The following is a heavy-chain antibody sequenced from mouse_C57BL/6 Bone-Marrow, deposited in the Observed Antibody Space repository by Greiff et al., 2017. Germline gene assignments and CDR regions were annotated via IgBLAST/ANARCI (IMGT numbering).Heavy chain of an antibody. CDR1: GFSLSTFGMG. D-gene: IGHD1-1*02. J-gene: IGHJ3*01. V-gene: IGHV8-8*01. CDR2: IWWDDDK. Sequence: QVQLKESGPGILQPSQTLSLTCSFSGFSLSTFGMGVGWIRQPSGKGLVWLAHIWWDDDKYYNPALKSRLTISKDTSTNQVFLKIATVDTADTATYYCARIARGPDSFAYWGQGTLVTVSA. CDR3: ARIARGPDSFAY.